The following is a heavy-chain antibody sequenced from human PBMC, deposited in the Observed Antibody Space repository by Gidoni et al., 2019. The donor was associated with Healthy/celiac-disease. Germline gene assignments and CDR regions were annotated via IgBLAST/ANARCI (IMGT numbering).Heavy chain of an antibody. J-gene: IGHJ6*02. CDR2: ISYEGSNK. V-gene: IGHV3-30-3*01. D-gene: IGHD3-3*01. Sequence: QVQLVESGGGEVQPGRSLRLSCAACGFTFSSYAVHWVRQAPGKGREWVAVISYEGSNKYYADSVKGRFTISRDNSKNTLYLQMNSLRADDTAVYYCARDIPGWGSGYPSYGMDVWGQGTTVTVSS. CDR1: GFTFSSYA. CDR3: ARDIPGWGSGYPSYGMDV.